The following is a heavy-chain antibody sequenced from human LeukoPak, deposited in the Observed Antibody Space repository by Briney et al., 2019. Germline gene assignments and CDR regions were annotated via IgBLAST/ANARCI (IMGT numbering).Heavy chain of an antibody. CDR1: GYTFTSYG. V-gene: IGHV1-18*01. Sequence: ASVKVSCKASGYTFTSYGISWVRPAPGQGLEWMGWISAYNGNTNYAQKLQGRVTMTTDTSTSTAYMELRSLRSDDTAVYYCARIYYYDSSGYPDYWGQGTLVTVSS. J-gene: IGHJ4*02. D-gene: IGHD3-22*01. CDR3: ARIYYYDSSGYPDY. CDR2: ISAYNGNT.